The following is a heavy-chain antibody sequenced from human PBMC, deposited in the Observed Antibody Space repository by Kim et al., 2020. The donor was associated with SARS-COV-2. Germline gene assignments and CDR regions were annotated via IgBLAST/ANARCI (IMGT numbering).Heavy chain of an antibody. Sequence: SETLSLTCAVSGGSISSGGYSWSWIRQPPGKGLEWIGYIYHSGSTYYNPSLKSRVTISVDRSKNQFSLKLSSVTAADTAVYYCARAPLWGAGYYFDYWG. CDR1: GGSISSGGYS. V-gene: IGHV4-30-2*01. J-gene: IGHJ4*01. CDR3: ARAPLWGAGYYFDY. D-gene: IGHD3-16*01. CDR2: IYHSGST.